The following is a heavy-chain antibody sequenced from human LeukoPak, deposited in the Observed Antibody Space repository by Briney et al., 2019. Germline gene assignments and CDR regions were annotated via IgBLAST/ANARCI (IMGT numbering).Heavy chain of an antibody. D-gene: IGHD6-13*01. V-gene: IGHV1-46*01. J-gene: IGHJ6*02. CDR3: AGGGAYSSSWYASYYYGMDV. Sequence: ASVKVSCKASGYTFTNYYIYWVRQAPGQGLEWMGTINPSGGSTTYAQKFQGRVTMSSDTSTSAVYMEVSSLRSEDTAVYYCAGGGAYSSSWYASYYYGMDVWGQGTTVTVSS. CDR1: GYTFTNYY. CDR2: INPSGGST.